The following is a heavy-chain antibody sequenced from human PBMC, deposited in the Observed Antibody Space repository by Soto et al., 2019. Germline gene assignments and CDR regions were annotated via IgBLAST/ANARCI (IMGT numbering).Heavy chain of an antibody. Sequence: SGPALVNPTRSVTLTCTFSGFSLSTSGMCVSWIRQPPGKALEWLARIDWDDDKYYSTSLKTRLTISKDTSKNQVVLTMTNMDPVDTATYYCARVTHDYGDLYFDYWGQGTLVTVSS. J-gene: IGHJ4*02. CDR3: ARVTHDYGDLYFDY. D-gene: IGHD4-17*01. CDR1: GFSLSTSGMC. V-gene: IGHV2-70*11. CDR2: IDWDDDK.